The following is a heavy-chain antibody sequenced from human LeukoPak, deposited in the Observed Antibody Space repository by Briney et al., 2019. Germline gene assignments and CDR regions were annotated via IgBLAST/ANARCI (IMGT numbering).Heavy chain of an antibody. CDR1: GFIVSSNY. J-gene: IGHJ4*02. CDR2: IYSGGST. D-gene: IGHD2-15*01. CDR3: ARDLGYCSGGDCYSAY. V-gene: IGHV3-53*01. Sequence: PGGSLRLSCAASGFIVSSNYMSWVRQAPGRGLEWVSVIYSGGSTYYADSAEGRFTISRDNSKNTLYLQMNSLRAEDTAVYYCARDLGYCSGGDCYSAYWGQGTLVTVSS.